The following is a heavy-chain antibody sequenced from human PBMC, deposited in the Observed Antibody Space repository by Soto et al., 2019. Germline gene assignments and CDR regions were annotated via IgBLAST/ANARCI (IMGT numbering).Heavy chain of an antibody. Sequence: RASVKVSCKASGGTFSSYAISWVRQAPGQGLEWMGGIIPIFGTANYAQKFQGRVTITAGESTSTAYMELSSLRSEDTAVYYCARKWLARRRYYYGMDVWGQGTTVTVSS. V-gene: IGHV1-69*13. CDR1: GGTFSSYA. D-gene: IGHD5-12*01. J-gene: IGHJ6*02. CDR3: ARKWLARRRYYYGMDV. CDR2: IIPIFGTA.